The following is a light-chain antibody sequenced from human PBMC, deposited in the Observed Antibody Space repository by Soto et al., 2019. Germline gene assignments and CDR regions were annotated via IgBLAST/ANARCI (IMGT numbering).Light chain of an antibody. CDR3: SSYAGINRV. CDR1: SSDVGGYNY. J-gene: IGLJ2*01. Sequence: QSALTQPPSASGSPGQSVTISCTGTSSDVGGYNYVSWYQQHPGKAPKLMIYEVNKRPSGVPDRVSGSKSGNTASLTVSGLQAEDEADYYCSSYAGINRVFGGGTKLTVL. V-gene: IGLV2-8*01. CDR2: EVN.